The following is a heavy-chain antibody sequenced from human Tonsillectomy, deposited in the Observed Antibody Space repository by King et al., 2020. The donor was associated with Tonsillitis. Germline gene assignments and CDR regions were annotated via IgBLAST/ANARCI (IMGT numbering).Heavy chain of an antibody. J-gene: IGHJ6*03. CDR2: IYHTGSA. CDR3: ARSFCSGGSCHYFFYYMDV. V-gene: IGHV4-39*01. CDR1: GGSISTIAYY. Sequence: QLQESGPGLVKPSETLSLTCIVSGGSISTIAYYWGWVRQPPGKGLEWIGSIYHTGSAYYNPSLKSRVTVSVDTSKNQFSLKLKSATAADTAVYYCARSFCSGGSCHYFFYYMDVWGEGTTVTVSS. D-gene: IGHD2-15*01.